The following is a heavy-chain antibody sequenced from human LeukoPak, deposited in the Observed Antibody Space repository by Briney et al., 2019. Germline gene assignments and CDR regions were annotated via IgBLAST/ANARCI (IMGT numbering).Heavy chain of an antibody. CDR3: ARGYGRADY. J-gene: IGHJ4*02. V-gene: IGHV3-21*01. CDR1: GFSFSDYT. D-gene: IGHD5-18*01. Sequence: GGSLRLSCAVSGFSFSDYTMNWVRQAPGKGLEWVSSISSSSSYIYYADSVKGRFTISRDNAKNSLYLQMNSLRAEDTAVYYCARGYGRADYWGQGTLVSVSS. CDR2: ISSSSSYI.